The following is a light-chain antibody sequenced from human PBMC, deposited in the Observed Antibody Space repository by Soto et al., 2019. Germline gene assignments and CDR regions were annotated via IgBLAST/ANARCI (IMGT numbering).Light chain of an antibody. Sequence: QSVLTQPRSVSGSPGQSVTISCTGTSSDVGGYTYVSWYQHHPGKAPKLMIYDVSKRPSGVPDRFSGSKSGNTASLTISRLQAEDEAAYYCCSYAGSYTWVFGGGTKLTVL. CDR2: DVS. CDR3: CSYAGSYTWV. CDR1: SSDVGGYTY. V-gene: IGLV2-11*01. J-gene: IGLJ2*01.